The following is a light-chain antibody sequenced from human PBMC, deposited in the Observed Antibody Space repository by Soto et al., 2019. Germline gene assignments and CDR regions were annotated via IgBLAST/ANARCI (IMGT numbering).Light chain of an antibody. V-gene: IGLV1-44*01. Sequence: QSVLTQPPSASGTPGQRVTISCSGSSSNIGTNTVIWYQQLPGAAPKLLIYCDNQRPSGVPDRFSGSKSGTSASLAISGLQCEDEADYFCAAWDVSLVVFGGGTKLTVL. CDR2: CDN. CDR3: AAWDVSLVV. J-gene: IGLJ2*01. CDR1: SSNIGTNT.